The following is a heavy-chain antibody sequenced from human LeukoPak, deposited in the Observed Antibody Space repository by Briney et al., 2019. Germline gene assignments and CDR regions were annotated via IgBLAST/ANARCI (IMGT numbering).Heavy chain of an antibody. Sequence: PGGSLRLSCAASGFTVSSNYMSWVRQAPGKGLEWVSVIYSCGSTYYADSVKGRFTHSRDNSKNTLYLQMNSLRAEDTAVYYCARSITMVRGVIGDDDYWGQGTLVTVSS. CDR3: ARSITMVRGVIGDDDY. D-gene: IGHD3-10*01. CDR2: IYSCGST. J-gene: IGHJ4*02. CDR1: GFTVSSNY. V-gene: IGHV3-66*01.